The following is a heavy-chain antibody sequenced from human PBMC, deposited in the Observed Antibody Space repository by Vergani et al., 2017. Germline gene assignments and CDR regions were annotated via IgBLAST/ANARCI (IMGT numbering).Heavy chain of an antibody. J-gene: IGHJ4*02. D-gene: IGHD1-20*01. CDR1: GFTFTAHG. V-gene: IGHV3-33*08. CDR2: IWYDGSNK. CDR3: AREITGSFDY. Sequence: VQLLESGGGSAQPGESLRLSCVASGFTFTAHGLNWVRQAPGKGLEWVAVIWYDGSNKYYADSVKGRFTISRDNSKNTLYLQMNSLRAEDTAVYYCAREITGSFDYWGQGTLVTVSS.